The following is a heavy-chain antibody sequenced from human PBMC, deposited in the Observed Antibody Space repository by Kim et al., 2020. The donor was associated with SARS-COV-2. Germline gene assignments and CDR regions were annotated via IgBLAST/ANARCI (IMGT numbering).Heavy chain of an antibody. D-gene: IGHD2-2*01. V-gene: IGHV3-74*01. CDR2: LNSDGSST. CDR1: GFTFSSYW. Sequence: GGSLRLSCAASGFTFSSYWMPWVRQAPGKGLVWVSRLNSDGSSTSYADSVKGRFTISRDNVKNTLYLQMNSLRAEDTAVYYCASLVVPAALGPFYYGMYVWGQGATGTVSS. J-gene: IGHJ6*02. CDR3: ASLVVPAALGPFYYGMYV.